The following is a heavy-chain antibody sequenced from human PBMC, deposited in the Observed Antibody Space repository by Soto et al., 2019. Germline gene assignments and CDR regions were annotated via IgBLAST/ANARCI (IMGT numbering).Heavy chain of an antibody. CDR1: GYTFTGYY. V-gene: IGHV1-2*04. CDR3: ARVASSTSPYYYYGMDV. Sequence: GASVKVSCKASGYTFTGYYMHWVRQAPGQGLEWMGWINPNSGGTNYAQKFQGWVTMTRDTSISTAYMELSRLRPDDTAVYYCARVASSTSPYYYYGMDVWGQGTTVTVSS. D-gene: IGHD2-2*01. J-gene: IGHJ6*02. CDR2: INPNSGGT.